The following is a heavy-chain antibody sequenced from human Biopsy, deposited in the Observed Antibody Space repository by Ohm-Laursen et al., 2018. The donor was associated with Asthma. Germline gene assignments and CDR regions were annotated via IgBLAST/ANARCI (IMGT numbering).Heavy chain of an antibody. J-gene: IGHJ6*02. D-gene: IGHD3-10*01. Sequence: GDSVKVSCKTSGYTFNSAGITWVRQAPGQGLEWMGWISVYNGNTKVAQKLQDRVTMITDISTSTAYMELRSLRSDDTAVYFCARAVDYSHYYGIDVWGQGTTVTVS. CDR2: ISVYNGNT. CDR1: GYTFNSAG. CDR3: ARAVDYSHYYGIDV. V-gene: IGHV1-18*01.